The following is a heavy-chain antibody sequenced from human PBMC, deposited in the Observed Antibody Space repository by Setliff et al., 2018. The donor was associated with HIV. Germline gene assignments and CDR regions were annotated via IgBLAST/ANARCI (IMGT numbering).Heavy chain of an antibody. CDR3: ARGLYGSGSFFFDS. Sequence: SETLSLTCTVSGGSISTYYWSWIRQPPGKGLEWIGSIYFTGSSDNNPSLKSRVTLSVDTSKHQFSLKLTSVTAADTAVYYCARGLYGSGSFFFDSWGRGTLVTVSS. CDR1: GGSISTYY. CDR2: IYFTGSS. D-gene: IGHD3-10*01. V-gene: IGHV4-59*12. J-gene: IGHJ4*02.